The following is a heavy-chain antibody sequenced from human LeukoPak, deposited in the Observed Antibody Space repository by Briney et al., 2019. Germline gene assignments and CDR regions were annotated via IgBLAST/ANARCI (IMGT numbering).Heavy chain of an antibody. V-gene: IGHV3-23*01. CDR2: ISGSGGST. CDR1: GFTFSSYG. Sequence: GGSLRLSCAASGFTFSSYGMSWVRQAPGKGLEWVSAISGSGGSTYYADSVKGRFTISRDNSKNTLYLQMNRLRVEDTAVYYCAKGARGYFDYWGQGTLVTVSA. J-gene: IGHJ4*02. CDR3: AKGARGYFDY. D-gene: IGHD3-10*01.